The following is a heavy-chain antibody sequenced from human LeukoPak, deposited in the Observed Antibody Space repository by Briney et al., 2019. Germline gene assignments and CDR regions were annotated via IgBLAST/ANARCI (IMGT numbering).Heavy chain of an antibody. Sequence: GGSLRLSCAASGFTFSSYAMSWVRQAPGKGLEWVSAISGSGGCTYYADSVKGRFTISRDNSKNTLYLQMNSLRAEDTAVYYCANLWGYSYGHYYFDYWGQGTLVTVSS. V-gene: IGHV3-23*01. CDR3: ANLWGYSYGHYYFDY. D-gene: IGHD5-18*01. CDR2: ISGSGGCT. CDR1: GFTFSSYA. J-gene: IGHJ4*02.